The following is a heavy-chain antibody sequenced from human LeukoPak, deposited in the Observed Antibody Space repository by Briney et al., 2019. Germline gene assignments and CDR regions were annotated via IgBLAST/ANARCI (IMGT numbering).Heavy chain of an antibody. Sequence: GASVKVSCKASGYTFTGYYMHWVRQAPGQGLEWMGWINPNSGGTNYAQKFQGRVTMTRDTSISTAHMELSRLRSDDTAVYYCAREIAARQPTWGQGTLVTVSS. J-gene: IGHJ4*02. CDR2: INPNSGGT. D-gene: IGHD6-6*01. CDR3: AREIAARQPT. V-gene: IGHV1-2*02. CDR1: GYTFTGYY.